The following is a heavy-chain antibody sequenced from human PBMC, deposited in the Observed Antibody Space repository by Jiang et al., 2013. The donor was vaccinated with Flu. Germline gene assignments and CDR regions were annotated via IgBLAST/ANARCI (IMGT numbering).Heavy chain of an antibody. V-gene: IGHV1-18*01. CDR2: INPYNYNI. D-gene: IGHD2-15*01. J-gene: IGHJ4*02. CDR3: ATEDQGGTLDY. CDR1: GYTFSTHD. Sequence: GAEVKKPGASVKVSCKASGYTFSTHDISWVRQAPGQGLEWMGWINPYNYNINYAPRFQGRVTLTTDTSTNTAYMELRSLRSDDTAVYYCATEDQGGTLDYWGQGTLVTVSS.